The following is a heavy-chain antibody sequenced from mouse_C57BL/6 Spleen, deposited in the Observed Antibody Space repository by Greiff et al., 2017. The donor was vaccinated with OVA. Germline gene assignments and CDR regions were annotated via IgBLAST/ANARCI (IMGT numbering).Heavy chain of an antibody. CDR3: ARGGHYDYGAWFAY. CDR2: IDPSDSYT. V-gene: IGHV1-59*01. Sequence: QVHVKQPGAELVRPGTSVKLSCKASGYTFTSYWMHWVKQRPGQGLEWIGVIDPSDSYTNYNQKFKGKATLTVDTSSSTAYMQLSSLTSEDSAVYYCARGGHYDYGAWFAYWGQGTLVTVSA. CDR1: GYTFTSYW. D-gene: IGHD2-4*01. J-gene: IGHJ3*01.